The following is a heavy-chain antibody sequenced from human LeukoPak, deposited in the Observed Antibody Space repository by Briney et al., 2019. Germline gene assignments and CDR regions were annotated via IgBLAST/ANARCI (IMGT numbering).Heavy chain of an antibody. CDR3: AGGTPGIAAAVDP. Sequence: GGSLRLSCAASGFTVSTNYMSWVRQAPGKGLEWVSVLYRGCTSYYTASLKGRFTISRDNSKNTLFLQMNSLRVEDTAVYYCAGGTPGIAAAVDPWGQGTLVTVSS. V-gene: IGHV3-53*01. J-gene: IGHJ5*02. D-gene: IGHD6-13*01. CDR1: GFTVSTNY. CDR2: LYRGCTS.